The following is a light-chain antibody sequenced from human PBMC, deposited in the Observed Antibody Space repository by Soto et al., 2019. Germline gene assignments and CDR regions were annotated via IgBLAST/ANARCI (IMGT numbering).Light chain of an antibody. J-gene: IGLJ3*02. Sequence: QSALTQPASVSGSPGQSIAISCTGTSSDVAAYNYVSWYQQHPGKAPKLMIYDVSNRLSGVSNRFSGSKSGNTASLTISGLQAEDEADYYCTSYTTSTTWVFGGGTKVT. CDR3: TSYTTSTTWV. CDR1: SSDVAAYNY. CDR2: DVS. V-gene: IGLV2-14*03.